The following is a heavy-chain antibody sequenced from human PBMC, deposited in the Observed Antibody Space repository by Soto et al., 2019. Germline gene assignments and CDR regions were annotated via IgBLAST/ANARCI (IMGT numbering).Heavy chain of an antibody. CDR2: INHSGST. Sequence: PSETLSLTCAVYGGSFSGYYWSWIRRPPGKGLEWIGEINHSGSTNYNPSLKSRVTISVDTSKNQFSLKLSSVTAADTAVYYCARGHRIQLWLRVVNWFDPWGQGTLVTVSS. CDR3: ARGHRIQLWLRVVNWFDP. J-gene: IGHJ5*02. V-gene: IGHV4-34*01. D-gene: IGHD5-18*01. CDR1: GGSFSGYY.